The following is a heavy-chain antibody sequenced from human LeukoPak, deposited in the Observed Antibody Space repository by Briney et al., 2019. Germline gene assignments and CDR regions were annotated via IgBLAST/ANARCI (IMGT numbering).Heavy chain of an antibody. V-gene: IGHV3-23*01. Sequence: GGSLRLSCAASGFIFSSYGMSWVLQAPGKGLEWVSAISGSGSRTYYADSVKGRFTISRDNSKNTLYLQMNSLRAEDTAVYYCAKNGDYEGYKWFDPWGQGTLVAVSS. J-gene: IGHJ5*02. D-gene: IGHD4-17*01. CDR2: ISGSGSRT. CDR3: AKNGDYEGYKWFDP. CDR1: GFIFSSYG.